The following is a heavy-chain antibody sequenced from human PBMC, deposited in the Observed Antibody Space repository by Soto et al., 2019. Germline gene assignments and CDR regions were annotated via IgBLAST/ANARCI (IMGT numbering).Heavy chain of an antibody. Sequence: SETLSLTCTVSGGSISGYYWSWIRQPAGKGLEWIGRIYSSGTTNYNPSLKSRVTMSVDTSNNHFSLNLTSVTAADTAVYYCARGGASAVDYWGQGTLVTVSS. D-gene: IGHD3-16*01. CDR3: ARGGASAVDY. V-gene: IGHV4-4*07. J-gene: IGHJ4*02. CDR2: IYSSGTT. CDR1: GGSISGYY.